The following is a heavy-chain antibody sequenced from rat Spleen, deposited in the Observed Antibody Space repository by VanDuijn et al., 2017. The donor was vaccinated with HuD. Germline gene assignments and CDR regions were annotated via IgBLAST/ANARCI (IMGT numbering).Heavy chain of an antibody. D-gene: IGHD1-3*01. CDR3: TRLGTTVAPLVDA. V-gene: IGHV2S30*01. CDR2: MRYDGDT. Sequence: QVQLKESGPGQVQPSQTLSLTCTVSGFSLTGNNVHWVRQPPGKGLEWMGRMRYDGDTYYDSVFKSRLSISRDTSKNQVFLKMNSLQTEDTAIYYCTRLGTTVAPLVDAWGQGASVTVSS. CDR1: GFSLTGNN. J-gene: IGHJ4*01.